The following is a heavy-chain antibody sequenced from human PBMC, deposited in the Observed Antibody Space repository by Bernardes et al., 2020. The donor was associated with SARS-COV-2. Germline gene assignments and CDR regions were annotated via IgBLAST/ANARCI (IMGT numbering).Heavy chain of an antibody. CDR3: ARDALWGSEDYFDY. Sequence: ASVKVSCKASGYTFSSYYIHWVRQAPGQGLEWMGIINPGGGQTNYAQKFQGRVTMTRDTSTSTVYMELSSLRSDDTAVYYCARDALWGSEDYFDYWGQETLVTLSS. CDR2: INPGGGQT. V-gene: IGHV1-46*01. J-gene: IGHJ4*02. CDR1: GYTFSSYY. D-gene: IGHD7-27*01.